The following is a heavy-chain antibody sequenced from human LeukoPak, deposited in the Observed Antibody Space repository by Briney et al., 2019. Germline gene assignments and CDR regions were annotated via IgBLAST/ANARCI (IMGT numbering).Heavy chain of an antibody. V-gene: IGHV1-46*01. CDR1: GYTFTRHY. D-gene: IGHD2-8*01. Sequence: GASVKVSCKASGYTFTRHYMNWVRQAPGQGLEWVGKINPSSGGTGYAQKFQGRVTMTRDTSTSTVYMELTSLRSEDTAVYYCARDGLYCTNGVCSSDIWDQGTLVTVSS. CDR2: INPSSGGT. CDR3: ARDGLYCTNGVCSSDI. J-gene: IGHJ3*02.